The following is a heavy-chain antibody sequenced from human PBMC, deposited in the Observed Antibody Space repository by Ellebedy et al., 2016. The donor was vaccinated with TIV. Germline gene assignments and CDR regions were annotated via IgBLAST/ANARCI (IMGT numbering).Heavy chain of an antibody. D-gene: IGHD5-24*01. V-gene: IGHV3-21*03. CDR3: TTGSVEGY. CDR2: IRSTGSDK. Sequence: PGGSLRLSCVASGFTFSNYNMNWVRQSPGKGLEWVSSIRSTGSDKYYAESVKGRFTISRDNAQDTLFLQMNSLKPEDTAVYYCTTGSVEGYWGRGTLVTVSS. J-gene: IGHJ4*02. CDR1: GFTFSNYN.